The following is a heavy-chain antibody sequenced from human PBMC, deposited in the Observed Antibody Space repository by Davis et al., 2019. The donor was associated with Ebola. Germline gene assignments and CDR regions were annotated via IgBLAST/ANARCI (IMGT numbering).Heavy chain of an antibody. CDR3: ARGWLRSKFDY. CDR2: TYYYRSKWYI. D-gene: IGHD5-12*01. CDR1: GDSVSSGG. V-gene: IGHV6-1*01. J-gene: IGHJ4*02. Sequence: HSQTLSLTCAISGDSVSSGGWNWIRQSPSRGLEWLGRTYYYRSKWYIDYAESVRGRIIINPDTSKNQLSLQVNSVTPEDTAVYYCARGWLRSKFDYWGQGTLVIVSS.